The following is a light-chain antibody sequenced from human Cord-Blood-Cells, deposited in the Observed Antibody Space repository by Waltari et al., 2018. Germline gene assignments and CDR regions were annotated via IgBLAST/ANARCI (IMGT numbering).Light chain of an antibody. CDR1: QSISSY. CDR3: QQSYSTPLT. CDR2: AAS. Sequence: DIQMTQSPSSLSASVGEIVTITCRASQSISSYLNWYQQKPGKAPKLLIYAASSLQSGVPSRFSGSGSGTDFTLTISSLQPEDFATYYCQQSYSTPLTFGGGTKVEIK. V-gene: IGKV1-39*01. J-gene: IGKJ4*01.